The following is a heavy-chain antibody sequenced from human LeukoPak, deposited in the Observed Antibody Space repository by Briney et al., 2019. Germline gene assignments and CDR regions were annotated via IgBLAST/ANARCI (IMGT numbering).Heavy chain of an antibody. J-gene: IGHJ5*02. D-gene: IGHD3-10*01. CDR3: ARGGYYGSGNDFRFDP. V-gene: IGHV4-34*01. Sequence: SETLSLTCAVYGGSFSGYYWSWIRQPPGKGLEWIGEINHSGSTNYNPSPKSRVTISVDTSKNQFSPKLSSVTAADTAIYYCARGGYYGSGNDFRFDPWGQGTLVTVSS. CDR2: INHSGST. CDR1: GGSFSGYY.